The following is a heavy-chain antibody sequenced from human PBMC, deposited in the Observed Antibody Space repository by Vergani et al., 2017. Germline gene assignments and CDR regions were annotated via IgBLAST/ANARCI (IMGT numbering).Heavy chain of an antibody. J-gene: IGHJ4*02. Sequence: QVQLVQSGAEVKKPGASVKVSCKASGYTFTGYYMHWVRQAPGQGLEWMGWINPNSGGTNYAQKFQGRVTMTRDTSISTAYMELRSLRSDDTAVYYCARVANYYDSSGYYYRTCYFDYWGQGTLVTVSS. CDR1: GYTFTGYY. V-gene: IGHV1-2*02. CDR3: ARVANYYDSSGYYYRTCYFDY. D-gene: IGHD3-22*01. CDR2: INPNSGGT.